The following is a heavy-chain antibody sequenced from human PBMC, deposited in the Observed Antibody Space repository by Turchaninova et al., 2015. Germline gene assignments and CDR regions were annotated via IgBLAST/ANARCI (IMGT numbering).Heavy chain of an antibody. Sequence: EVQLVQSGAEVKKPGESLKISCKGFGYRFTSYWIGWVRQMPGKGLEWMGIIYPRDSDTRYNPSFQGQVTISADKSISTAYLQWNSLKASDTARYYCAGLQAVAGTRWWFDPWGQGTLVTVSS. CDR3: AGLQAVAGTRWWFDP. D-gene: IGHD6-19*01. V-gene: IGHV5-51*01. CDR1: GYRFTSYW. CDR2: IYPRDSDT. J-gene: IGHJ5*02.